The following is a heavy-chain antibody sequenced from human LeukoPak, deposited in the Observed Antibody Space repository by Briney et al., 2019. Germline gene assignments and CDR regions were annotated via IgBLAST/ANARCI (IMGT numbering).Heavy chain of an antibody. V-gene: IGHV1-24*01. Sequence: GASVKVSCKASGYTFTSYGISWVRQAPGKGLEWMGGFDPEDGETIYAQKFQGRVTMTEDTSTDTAYMELSSLRSEDTAVYYCATLIAVAGFDYWGQGTLVTVSS. CDR2: FDPEDGET. CDR3: ATLIAVAGFDY. D-gene: IGHD6-19*01. CDR1: GYTFTSYG. J-gene: IGHJ4*02.